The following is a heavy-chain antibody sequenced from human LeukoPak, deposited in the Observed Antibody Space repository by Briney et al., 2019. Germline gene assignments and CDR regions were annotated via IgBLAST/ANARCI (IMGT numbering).Heavy chain of an antibody. CDR3: ARGGAPEY. CDR1: GGSSTNYY. CDR2: IHTGGAT. Sequence: SETLSLTCTTSGGSSTNYYWSWIRQPAGKGLEWIGRIHTGGATTYNPSLESRVTMSVDTSKNLVSLKMSSLKAADTAIYYCARGGAPEYWGQGTLVTVYS. V-gene: IGHV4-4*07. J-gene: IGHJ4*02.